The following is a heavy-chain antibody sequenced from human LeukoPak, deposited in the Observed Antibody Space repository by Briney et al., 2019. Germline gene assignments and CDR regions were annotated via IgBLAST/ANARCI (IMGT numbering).Heavy chain of an antibody. Sequence: PSETLSLTCTVSGGSVSSGSYYWSWIRQPPGKGLEWIGHIYYSGSTNYNPSLKSRVTISVDTSKNQFSLKLSSVTAADTAVYYCARRQGYSYGVDYWGQGTLVTVSS. CDR2: IYYSGST. D-gene: IGHD5-18*01. J-gene: IGHJ4*02. CDR1: GGSVSSGSYY. V-gene: IGHV4-61*01. CDR3: ARRQGYSYGVDY.